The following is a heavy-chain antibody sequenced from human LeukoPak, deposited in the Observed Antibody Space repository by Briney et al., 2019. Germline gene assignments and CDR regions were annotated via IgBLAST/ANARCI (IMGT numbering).Heavy chain of an antibody. D-gene: IGHD5-12*01. Sequence: SQTLSLTCTVSGGSISSGDYYWSWIRQPAGKGLEWIGYIYYSGSTYYNPSLKSRVTISVDTSKNQFSLKLSSVTAADTAVHYCARVATIPWAFDIWGQGTMVTVSS. CDR1: GGSISSGDYY. CDR2: IYYSGST. V-gene: IGHV4-30-4*01. J-gene: IGHJ3*02. CDR3: ARVATIPWAFDI.